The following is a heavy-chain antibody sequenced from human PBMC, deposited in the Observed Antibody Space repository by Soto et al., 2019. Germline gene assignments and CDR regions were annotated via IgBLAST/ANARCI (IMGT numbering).Heavy chain of an antibody. CDR3: AKLSADSSGWYGDY. D-gene: IGHD6-19*01. J-gene: IGHJ4*02. CDR2: ISYDGSSK. V-gene: IGHV3-30*18. CDR1: GFTFSSYG. Sequence: QVQLVESGGGVVQPGRSLRLSCAASGFTFSSYGMHWVRQAPGKGLEWVAVISYDGSSKYYADSVKGRFTISRDNSSNTLYLQMNRLRAEDTAVYYCAKLSADSSGWYGDYWGQGTLVTVSS.